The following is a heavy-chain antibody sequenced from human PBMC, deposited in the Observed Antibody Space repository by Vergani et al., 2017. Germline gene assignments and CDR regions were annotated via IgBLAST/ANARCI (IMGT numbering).Heavy chain of an antibody. CDR2: IYYSGRT. J-gene: IGHJ6*02. D-gene: IGHD3-22*01. CDR1: GGSISSYY. CDR3: ARDRYYDSSGYYYYGMDV. Sequence: QVQLQESGPGLVKPSETLSLTCTVSGGSISSYYWSWIRQPPGKGLEWIGYIYYSGRTNYNPSLKSRVTISVDTSKNQFSLKLSSVTAADTAVYYCARDRYYDSSGYYYYGMDVWGQGTTVTVSS. V-gene: IGHV4-59*01.